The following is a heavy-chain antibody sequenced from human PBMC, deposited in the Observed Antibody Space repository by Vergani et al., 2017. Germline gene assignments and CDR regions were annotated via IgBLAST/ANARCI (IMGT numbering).Heavy chain of an antibody. CDR3: ARGPSGVQGHYIYYYSYFMVV. CDR1: GDSMNNYY. V-gene: IGHV4-59*01. D-gene: IGHD3-22*01. J-gene: IGHJ6*03. CDR2: IYLGGTT. Sequence: QVHLQEAGPGLVKLAETLSLTCTVSGDSMNNYYWNWIRQTPGKGLEWIGYIYLGGTTTYNPSLESRVSLSADTSKNQFSLQLTSVTAAATAVYYCARGPSGVQGHYIYYYSYFMVVWVKGTTVTVSS.